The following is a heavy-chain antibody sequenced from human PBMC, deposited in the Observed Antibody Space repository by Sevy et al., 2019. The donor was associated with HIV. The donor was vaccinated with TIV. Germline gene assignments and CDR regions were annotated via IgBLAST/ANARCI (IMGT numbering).Heavy chain of an antibody. D-gene: IGHD5-18*01. CDR2: IHSDDTT. J-gene: IGHJ4*02. V-gene: IGHV3-66*01. CDR3: ARGKSGYGYALNY. CDR1: GFTVNSNY. Sequence: GGSLRVSCAASGFTVNSNYMTWVRQAPGKGLEGVSVIHSDDTTYHADSVKDRFTISRDNFKNTRYLHMSSLRAEDTADYYCARGKSGYGYALNYWGQGTLVTVSS.